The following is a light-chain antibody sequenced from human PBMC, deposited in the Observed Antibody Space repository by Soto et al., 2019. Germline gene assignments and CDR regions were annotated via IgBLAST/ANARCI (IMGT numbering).Light chain of an antibody. V-gene: IGKV3-20*01. CDR3: HQYGSAPWT. Sequence: IVLTQSQRTIALSPGEVGPLSRSASQSVSSNYVAWYQQKPGQAPRLLISGASNRATGTPDRFRCSGSGTAFTLTITRLEPEDFAVYYCHQYGSAPWTFGQGTKVDIK. CDR1: QSVSSNY. CDR2: GAS. J-gene: IGKJ1*01.